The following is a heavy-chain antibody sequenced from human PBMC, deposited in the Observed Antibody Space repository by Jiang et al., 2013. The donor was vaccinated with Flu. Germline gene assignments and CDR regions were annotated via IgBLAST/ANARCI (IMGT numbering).Heavy chain of an antibody. CDR1: GGSISSDSYY. Sequence: GLVKPSETLSLTCTVSGGSISSDSYYWAWIRQPPGKGLEWIGSLYYNGSTYYNPSLKSRGTISVDMSKNQFSLNLESVTAADTAVYYCASLYPRSWYEYFRHWGQGTLVTVSS. D-gene: IGHD2-15*01. J-gene: IGHJ1*01. CDR3: ASLYPRSWYEYFRH. V-gene: IGHV4-39*07. CDR2: LYYNGST.